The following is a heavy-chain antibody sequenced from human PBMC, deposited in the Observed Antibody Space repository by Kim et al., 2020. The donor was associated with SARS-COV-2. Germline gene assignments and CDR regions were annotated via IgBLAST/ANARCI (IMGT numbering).Heavy chain of an antibody. CDR2: ISYDGSNK. D-gene: IGHD6-19*01. Sequence: GGSLRLSCAASGFTFSSYAMHWVRQAPGKGLEWVAVISYDGSNKYYADSVKGRFTISRDNSKNTLYLQMNSLRAEDTAVYYCASQWLVRARWDQHWGQGTLVTVSS. J-gene: IGHJ1*01. CDR1: GFTFSSYA. CDR3: ASQWLVRARWDQH. V-gene: IGHV3-30-3*01.